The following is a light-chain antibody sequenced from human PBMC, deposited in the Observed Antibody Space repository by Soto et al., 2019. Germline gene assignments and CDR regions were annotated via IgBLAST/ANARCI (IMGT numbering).Light chain of an antibody. CDR2: DAS. V-gene: IGKV1-5*01. CDR1: QSISSW. J-gene: IGKJ2*01. CDR3: QQYNSYLYT. Sequence: DIQMTQSPSTLSASVGDRVTITCRASQSISSWLAWYQQKTGKAPKLLIYDASSLESGVPSRFSGSGSGTEFTLTISSLQPDDFANYYCQQYNSYLYTFGQGTKLEIK.